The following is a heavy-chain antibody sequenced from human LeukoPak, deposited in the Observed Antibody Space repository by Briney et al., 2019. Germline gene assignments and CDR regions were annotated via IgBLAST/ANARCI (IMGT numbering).Heavy chain of an antibody. CDR2: IYYSGTT. CDR3: ARIRPSRLYMDV. J-gene: IGHJ6*03. Sequence: SETLSLTCTVSGGSISSGGYSWSWIRQPPGKGLEWIGYIYYSGTTYYKPSLKSRLTISVDTSKNQFSLKLSSVTAADTAVYYCARIRPSRLYMDVWGKGTTVTVSS. V-gene: IGHV4-30-4*07. CDR1: GGSISSGGYS.